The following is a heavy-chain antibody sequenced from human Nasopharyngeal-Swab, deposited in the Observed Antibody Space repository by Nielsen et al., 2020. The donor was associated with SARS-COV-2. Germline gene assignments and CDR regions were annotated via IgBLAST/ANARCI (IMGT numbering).Heavy chain of an antibody. V-gene: IGHV4-30-4*01. D-gene: IGHD5-18*01. CDR2: IYYSGST. J-gene: IGHJ5*02. Sequence: WIRQPPGKGLEWIGYIYYSGSTYYNPFLKSRVTISVDTSKNQFSLKLSSVTAADTAVYYCARYSLWLPVNWFDPWGQGTLVTVSS. CDR3: ARYSLWLPVNWFDP.